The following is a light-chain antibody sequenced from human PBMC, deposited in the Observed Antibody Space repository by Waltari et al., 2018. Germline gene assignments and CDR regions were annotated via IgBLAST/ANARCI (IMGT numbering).Light chain of an antibody. V-gene: IGLV3-21*02. CDR1: NIESKS. J-gene: IGLJ2*01. CDR2: DDS. CDR3: QVWESSREQGF. Sequence: SYVLTQPPSVSVAPGQTASITCGGNNIESKSVHWYQQKPGQAPVLVVFDDSDRPSGIPERFSGSNSGNTATLPISRVEAGDEADYYCQVWESSREQGFFGRGTRLTVL.